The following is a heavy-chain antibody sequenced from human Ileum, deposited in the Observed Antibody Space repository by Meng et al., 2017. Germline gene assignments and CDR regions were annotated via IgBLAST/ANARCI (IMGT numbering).Heavy chain of an antibody. CDR2: INHSGST. D-gene: IGHD3-16*02. Sequence: QVQLPQWGAGLLKPSETLSRTCAVYGVSLSGYYWSWIRQPPGKGLEWIGEINHSGSTNYNPSLKSRVTISVDTSKNQFSLKLSSVTAADTAVYYCARGWYYDYVWGSYRDHMFDYWGQGTLVTVSS. V-gene: IGHV4-34*01. J-gene: IGHJ4*02. CDR1: GVSLSGYY. CDR3: ARGWYYDYVWGSYRDHMFDY.